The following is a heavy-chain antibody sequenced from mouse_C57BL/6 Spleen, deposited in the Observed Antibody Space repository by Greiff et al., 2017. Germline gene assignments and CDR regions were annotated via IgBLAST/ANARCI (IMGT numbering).Heavy chain of an antibody. D-gene: IGHD1-1*01. CDR1: GYAFSSYW. CDR2: IYPGDGDT. CDR3: ARDGSTYYAMDY. V-gene: IGHV1-80*01. J-gene: IGHJ4*01. Sequence: QVQLKESGAELVKPGASVKISCKASGYAFSSYWMNWVKQRPGKGLEWIGQIYPGDGDTNYNGKFKGKATLTADKSSSTAYMQLSSLTSEDSAVYVCARDGSTYYAMDYWGQGTSVTVSS.